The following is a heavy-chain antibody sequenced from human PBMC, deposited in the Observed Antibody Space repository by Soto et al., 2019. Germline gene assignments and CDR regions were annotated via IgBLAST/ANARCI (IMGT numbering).Heavy chain of an antibody. V-gene: IGHV4-39*01. D-gene: IGHD3-10*01. Sequence: PSETLSLTCTVSGVSISSSSYYWGWIRQPPGKGLEWIGSIYYSGSTYYNPSLNSRVTISVDTSKNQFSLKLSSVTAADAAVYYFASLVRGGHYGMDVWGQGTTVTVSS. CDR2: IYYSGST. J-gene: IGHJ6*02. CDR3: ASLVRGGHYGMDV. CDR1: GVSISSSSYY.